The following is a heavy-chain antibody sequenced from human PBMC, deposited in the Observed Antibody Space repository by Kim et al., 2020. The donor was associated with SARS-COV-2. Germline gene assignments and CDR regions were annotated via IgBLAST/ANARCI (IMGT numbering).Heavy chain of an antibody. D-gene: IGHD6-13*01. CDR1: GYTFTSYA. Sequence: ASVKVSCKASGYTFTSYAMHWVRQAPGQRLEWMGWINAGNGNTKYSQKFQGRVTITRDTSASTAYMELSSLRSEDTAVYYCARVCVPHSSSCPRGTIFDYWGQGALVTVSS. J-gene: IGHJ4*02. CDR3: ARVCVPHSSSCPRGTIFDY. V-gene: IGHV1-3*01. CDR2: INAGNGNT.